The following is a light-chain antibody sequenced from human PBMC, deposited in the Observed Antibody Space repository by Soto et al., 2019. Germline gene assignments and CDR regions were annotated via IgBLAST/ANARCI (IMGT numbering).Light chain of an antibody. V-gene: IGLV2-8*01. Sequence: QSVLTQPPSASGSLGQSVTISCTGTSSDVGGYNYVSWYQQHPGKAPKLVIYEVSKRPSGVPDRFSGSKSDNMASLTVSGLQAEDEADYYCNSYAGSNNFVVFGGGTKLTVL. CDR1: SSDVGGYNY. J-gene: IGLJ2*01. CDR3: NSYAGSNNFVV. CDR2: EVS.